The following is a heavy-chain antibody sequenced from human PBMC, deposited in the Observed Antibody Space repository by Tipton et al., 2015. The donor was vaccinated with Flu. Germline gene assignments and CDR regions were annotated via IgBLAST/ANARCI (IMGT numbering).Heavy chain of an antibody. CDR1: GGTFNNYA. CDR2: IIPIIGTA. D-gene: IGHD2-15*01. J-gene: IGHJ3*01. V-gene: IGHV1-69*06. CDR3: VRFSGGSGLPTFDV. Sequence: QSGAEVKKPGSSVKVSCKASGGTFNNYAISWVRQAPGQGLEWMGGIIPIIGTANYAQKFQGRVTINADKFTKTAYMELSSLTSEDTAVYYCVRFSGGSGLPTFDVWGQGTMVPVSS.